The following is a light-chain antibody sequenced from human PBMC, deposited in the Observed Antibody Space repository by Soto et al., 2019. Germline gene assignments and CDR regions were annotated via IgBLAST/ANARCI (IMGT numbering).Light chain of an antibody. V-gene: IGLV2-14*01. CDR1: SSDVGGYNY. CDR3: SSYTSSSTLLYV. J-gene: IGLJ1*01. Sequence: QSALTQPASVSGSPGQSITISCTGTSSDVGGYNYVSWYQQHPGKAPKLMIYDVSNRSSGVSNRFAGSKSGNTASLTISGLQAEDEADYYCSSYTSSSTLLYVFGPGTKVTGL. CDR2: DVS.